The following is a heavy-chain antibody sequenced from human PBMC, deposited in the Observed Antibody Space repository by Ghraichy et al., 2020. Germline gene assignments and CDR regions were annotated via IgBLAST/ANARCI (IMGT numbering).Heavy chain of an antibody. V-gene: IGHV3-48*02. CDR1: GFTFSGST. D-gene: IGHD2-2*01. CDR2: ITSPSNTI. CDR3: ARDSSTFSY. J-gene: IGHJ4*02. Sequence: GESLNISCGASGFTFSGSTMSWVRQAPGKGLEWVSSITSPSNTIYYADSVKGRFTISRDNAKNSLFLQMNSLRDEDTAVYYCARDSSTFSYWGQGTLVTVSS.